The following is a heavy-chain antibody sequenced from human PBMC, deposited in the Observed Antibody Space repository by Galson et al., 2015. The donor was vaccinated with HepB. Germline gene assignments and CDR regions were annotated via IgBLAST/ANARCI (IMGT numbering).Heavy chain of an antibody. CDR2: ISSSSSYI. J-gene: IGHJ4*02. V-gene: IGHV3-21*01. CDR1: GFTFSSYS. CDR3: ASSDPAKR. D-gene: IGHD5-24*01. Sequence: SLRLSCAASGFTFSSYSMNWVRQAPGKGLEWVSSISSSSSYIYYADSVKGRFTISRDNAKNSLYMQMNSLRAEDTAVYYCASSDPAKRWGQGTLVTVSS.